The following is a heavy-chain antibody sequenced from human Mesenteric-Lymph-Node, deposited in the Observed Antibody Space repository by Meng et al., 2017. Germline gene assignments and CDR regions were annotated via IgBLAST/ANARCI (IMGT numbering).Heavy chain of an antibody. V-gene: IGHV3-23*01. CDR1: GFTFSNYA. J-gene: IGHJ4*02. Sequence: GESLKISCAASGFTFSNYAMSWVRQTPDKGLEWVAASNGGGDTFYADFAKGRFVISRDNSKNTLYLQMDSLRVDDTAVYYCAKELAHGRPFDYWGRGTLVTVSS. CDR3: AKELAHGRPFDY. D-gene: IGHD5-24*01. CDR2: SNGGGDT.